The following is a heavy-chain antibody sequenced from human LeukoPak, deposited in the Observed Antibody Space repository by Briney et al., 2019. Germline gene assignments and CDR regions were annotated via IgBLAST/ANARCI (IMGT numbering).Heavy chain of an antibody. Sequence: ASVKVSRKASGYTFTGYYMHWVRQAPGQGLEWMGWINPNSGGTNYAQKFQGRVTMTRDTSISTAYMELSRLRSDDTAVYYCARDRIVAFYYYYYMDVWGKGTTVTISS. CDR2: INPNSGGT. CDR3: ARDRIVAFYYYYYMDV. V-gene: IGHV1-2*02. J-gene: IGHJ6*03. CDR1: GYTFTGYY. D-gene: IGHD2-15*01.